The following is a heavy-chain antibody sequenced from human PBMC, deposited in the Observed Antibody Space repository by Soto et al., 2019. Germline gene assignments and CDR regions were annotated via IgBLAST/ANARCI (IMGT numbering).Heavy chain of an antibody. CDR2: IKQDGSEK. J-gene: IGHJ4*02. CDR3: ASEFGDHLKYFDY. Sequence: EVQLVESGGGLVQPGGSLRLSCAASGCTVRSYWMSWVRQAPGKGLEWVANIKQDGSEKYYVDSVKGRFTISRDNAKTSLYLQMNSLRAEDTAVYYCASEFGDHLKYFDYWGQGTLVTVSS. D-gene: IGHD4-17*01. V-gene: IGHV3-7*01. CDR1: GCTVRSYW.